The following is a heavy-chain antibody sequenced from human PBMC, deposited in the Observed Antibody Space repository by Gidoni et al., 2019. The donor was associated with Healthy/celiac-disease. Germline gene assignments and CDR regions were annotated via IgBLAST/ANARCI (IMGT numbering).Heavy chain of an antibody. CDR2: ISWNSGSI. J-gene: IGHJ6*02. V-gene: IGHV3-9*01. Sequence: EVQLVESGGGLVQPGRSLRLSCAASGFHFDAYAMHWVRQAPGKGLEWVSGISWNSGSIGYADSVKGRFTISRDNAKNSLYLQMNSLRAEDTALYYCAKDLSYDFWSGYAYGMDVWGQGTTVTVSS. D-gene: IGHD3-3*01. CDR3: AKDLSYDFWSGYAYGMDV. CDR1: GFHFDAYA.